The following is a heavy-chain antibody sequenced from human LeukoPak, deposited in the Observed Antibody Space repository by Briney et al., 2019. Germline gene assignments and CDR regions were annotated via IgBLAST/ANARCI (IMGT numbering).Heavy chain of an antibody. Sequence: GGSLRLLCAASGFTVSSNYMSWVRQAPGEGLEWLSDIYSGGSTYFADSVKGRFTIPRNNSKNTLYHQMKSLRAEDTGVYYCAGGLNCDYWGQGTLVTVSS. V-gene: IGHV3-66*02. D-gene: IGHD1-26*01. CDR3: AGGLNCDY. CDR1: GFTVSSNY. J-gene: IGHJ4*02. CDR2: IYSGGST.